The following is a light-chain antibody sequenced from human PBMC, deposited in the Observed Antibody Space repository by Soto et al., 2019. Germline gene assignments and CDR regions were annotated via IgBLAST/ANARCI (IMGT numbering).Light chain of an antibody. CDR3: QQANSFPIT. V-gene: IGKV1-8*01. CDR2: AAS. CDR1: QGISSY. J-gene: IGKJ5*01. Sequence: AIRMTQSPSSLSASTGDRVTITCRASQGISSYLAWYQQKPGKAPKLLIYAASTLQSGVPSRFSGSGSGTDFTLGISSLQPEDFATYYCQQANSFPITFGQGTRLEIK.